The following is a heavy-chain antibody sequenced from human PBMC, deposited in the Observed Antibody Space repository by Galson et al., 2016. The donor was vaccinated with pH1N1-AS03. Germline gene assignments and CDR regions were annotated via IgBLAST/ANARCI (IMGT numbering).Heavy chain of an antibody. CDR1: GYSFTNYW. J-gene: IGHJ4*01. V-gene: IGHV5-51*01. CDR3: ARLTLSSGWPCDY. CDR2: IYLDDSDT. D-gene: IGHD6-19*01. Sequence: QSGAEVTKPGESLKISCQGSGYSFTNYWIGWVRQMPGKGLEWMGIIYLDDSDTRYSPSFQGQVTISADKSISTAYLQWSSLKASDTAMYYCARLTLSSGWPCDYWGQGTLVTVSS.